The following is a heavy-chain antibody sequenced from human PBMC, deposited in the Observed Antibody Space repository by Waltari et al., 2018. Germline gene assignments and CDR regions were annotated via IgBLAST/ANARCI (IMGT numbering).Heavy chain of an antibody. CDR2: MNPNSGST. D-gene: IGHD3-22*01. J-gene: IGHJ4*02. Sequence: QGQLVQSGAEVKRPGASVRVSCEASGYTFTNYDINWVRQAAGQGLEWMGWMNPNSGSTGYAQKFQGRVTMTTNTSIRTAYMELSSLRSEDMAVYYCARGSFYDSSQNPFDFWGQGTLVTVSS. CDR3: ARGSFYDSSQNPFDF. CDR1: GYTFTNYD. V-gene: IGHV1-8*02.